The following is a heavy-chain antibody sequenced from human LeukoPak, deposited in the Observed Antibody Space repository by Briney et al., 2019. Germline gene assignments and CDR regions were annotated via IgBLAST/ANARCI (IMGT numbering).Heavy chain of an antibody. CDR3: ARSDGSGSLDY. D-gene: IGHD3-10*01. CDR1: GGSISSSSHY. V-gene: IGHV4-39*01. CDR2: IYYSGNT. J-gene: IGHJ4*02. Sequence: SETLSLTCTVSGGSISSSSHYWGWVRQPPGRGLDWIGNIYYSGNTYYNPSLKSRVTISVDTSKNQFSLKLSSVTAADTAVYYCARSDGSGSLDYWGQGTLVTVSS.